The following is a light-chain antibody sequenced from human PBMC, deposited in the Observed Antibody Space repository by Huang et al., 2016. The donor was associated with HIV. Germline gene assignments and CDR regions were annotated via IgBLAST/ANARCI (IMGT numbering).Light chain of an antibody. CDR3: MQGIHLSSP. CDR2: EVS. CDR1: QSLLHSDGKTY. J-gene: IGKJ4*01. V-gene: IGKV2-29*02. Sequence: DIILSQTPLSLSVTAGQTASISCKASQSLLHSDGKTYLYWYVQKAGHSPQLLMYEVSNRFSGVPERFSGSGSGTSFTLMISRVEAEDVGVYYCMQGIHLSSPFGGGTKIEI.